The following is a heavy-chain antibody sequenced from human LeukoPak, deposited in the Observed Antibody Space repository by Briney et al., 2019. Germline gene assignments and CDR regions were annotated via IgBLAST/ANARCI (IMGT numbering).Heavy chain of an antibody. V-gene: IGHV4-34*01. J-gene: IGHJ4*02. CDR3: ARSGDYSN. CDR1: GGSFSGYY. CDR2: INHSGST. Sequence: SETLSLTCAVYGGSFSGYYWSWIRQPPGKGLEWIGEINHSGSTNYNPSLKSRVTISVDTSKNQFSLKLSSVTAADTAVYYCARSGDYSNWGQGTLVTVSS. D-gene: IGHD4-4*01.